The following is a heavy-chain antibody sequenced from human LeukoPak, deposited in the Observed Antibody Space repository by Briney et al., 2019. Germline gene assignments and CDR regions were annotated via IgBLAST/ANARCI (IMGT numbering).Heavy chain of an antibody. CDR3: AGHYITMVRGVMYYFDY. V-gene: IGHV4-39*01. CDR1: GGSISSSSYY. Sequence: SETLSLTCTVSGGSISSSSYYWGWIRQPPGKGLEWIGSIYYSGSTYYNPSLKSRVTISVDTSKNQFSLKLSSVTAADTAVYYCAGHYITMVRGVMYYFDYWGQGTLVTVSS. J-gene: IGHJ4*02. D-gene: IGHD3-10*01. CDR2: IYYSGST.